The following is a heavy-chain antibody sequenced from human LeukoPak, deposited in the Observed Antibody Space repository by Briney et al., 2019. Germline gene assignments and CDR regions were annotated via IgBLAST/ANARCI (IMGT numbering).Heavy chain of an antibody. J-gene: IGHJ6*02. CDR3: ARACSSTSCLYYYGMDV. CDR1: GYTFTSYG. Sequence: GASVKVSCKASGYTFTSYGISWVRQAPGQGLEWMGWISAYNGNTNYAQKLQGRVTMTTDTSTSTAYMGLRSLRSDDTAVYYCARACSSTSCLYYYGMDVWGQGTTVTVSS. CDR2: ISAYNGNT. V-gene: IGHV1-18*01. D-gene: IGHD2-2*01.